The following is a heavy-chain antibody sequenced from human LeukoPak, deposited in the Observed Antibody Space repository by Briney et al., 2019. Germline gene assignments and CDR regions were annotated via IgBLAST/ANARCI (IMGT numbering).Heavy chain of an antibody. Sequence: GASVKVSCKASGGTFYNYAMSWVRQAPGQGLEWLGRIIPTIGLANYAQKFQGRVTITADISTSTAYMELNSLRSEDTAVYYCARAVSGYGDHRGWFDPWGQGTLVAVSS. V-gene: IGHV1-69*04. CDR3: ARAVSGYGDHRGWFDP. CDR2: IIPTIGLA. CDR1: GGTFYNYA. D-gene: IGHD4-17*01. J-gene: IGHJ5*02.